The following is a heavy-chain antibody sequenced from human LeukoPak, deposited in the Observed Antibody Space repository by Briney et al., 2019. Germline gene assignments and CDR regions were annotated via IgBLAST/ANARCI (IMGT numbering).Heavy chain of an antibody. CDR1: GFTFSSYSMN. CDR3: ARHLTYYDSSGYQVDAFDI. V-gene: IGHV4-39*01. Sequence: GSLRLSCAASGFTFSSYSMNWVRQAPGKGLEWIGSIYYSGNTYHNPSLKSRVTISVDTSKNQFSLKLNSVTAADTAVYYCARHLTYYDSSGYQVDAFDIWGQGTMVTVSS. D-gene: IGHD3-22*01. J-gene: IGHJ3*02. CDR2: IYYSGNT.